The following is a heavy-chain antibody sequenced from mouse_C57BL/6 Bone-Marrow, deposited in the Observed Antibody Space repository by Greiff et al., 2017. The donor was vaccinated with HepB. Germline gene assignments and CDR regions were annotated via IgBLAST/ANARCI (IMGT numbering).Heavy chain of an antibody. CDR1: GYTFTSYW. CDR3: ARSAARSGGYAMDY. V-gene: IGHV1-61*01. Sequence: QVQLQQPGAELVRPGSSVKLSCKASGYTFTSYWMDWVKQRPGQGLEWIGNIYPSDSETHYNQKFKDKATLTVDKSSSTAYMQRSSLTSEDSAVYYCARSAARSGGYAMDYWGQGTSVTVSS. CDR2: IYPSDSET. D-gene: IGHD1-1*02. J-gene: IGHJ4*01.